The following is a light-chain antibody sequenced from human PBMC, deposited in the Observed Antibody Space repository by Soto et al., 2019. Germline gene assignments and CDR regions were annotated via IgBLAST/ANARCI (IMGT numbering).Light chain of an antibody. CDR2: DAS. Sequence: EILLTQSPATLSLSPGDIATLSFSASQTIISNYLAWYQQRPGQAPRLLIYDASNRDTGIPARFSGSGSGTDFTLTISSLQSEDFAVYYCQQYGSSGTFGQGTKVDIK. J-gene: IGKJ1*01. CDR3: QQYGSSGT. V-gene: IGKV3-20*01. CDR1: QTIISNY.